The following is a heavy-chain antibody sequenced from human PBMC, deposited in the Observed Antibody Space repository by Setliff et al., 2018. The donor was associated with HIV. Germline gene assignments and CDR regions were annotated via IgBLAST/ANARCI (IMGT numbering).Heavy chain of an antibody. J-gene: IGHJ4*02. D-gene: IGHD3-10*01. CDR1: GGSISSGSHY. V-gene: IGHV4-61*02. CDR3: ARQGGYNSPLMV. CDR2: IYSSGST. Sequence: SETLSLTCTVSGGSISSGSHYWNWVRQSAGKGLEWIGRIYSSGSTNYNPSLNSRVSISVDASKNQFFLQLISVTAADTAVYYCARQGGYNSPLMVWGQGKLVTVSS.